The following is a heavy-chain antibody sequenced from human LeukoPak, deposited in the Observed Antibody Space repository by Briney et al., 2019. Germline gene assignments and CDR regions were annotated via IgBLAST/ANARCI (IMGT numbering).Heavy chain of an antibody. D-gene: IGHD3-3*01. J-gene: IGHJ4*02. CDR2: IYHSGST. CDR3: ARTKFLEWALYYFDY. Sequence: SETLSLTCAVSGYSISSGYYWGWIRQPPGKGLEWIGSIYHSGSTYYNPSLKSRVTISVDTSKNQFSLKLSSVTAADTAVYYCARTKFLEWALYYFDYWGRGTLVTVSS. CDR1: GYSISSGYY. V-gene: IGHV4-38-2*01.